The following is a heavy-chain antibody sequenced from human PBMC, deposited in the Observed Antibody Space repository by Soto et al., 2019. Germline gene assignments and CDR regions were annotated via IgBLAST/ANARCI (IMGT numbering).Heavy chain of an antibody. V-gene: IGHV3-30*18. Sequence: GGSLRLSCAAPGFTFSSYGMHWVRQAPGKGLEWVAVISYDGSNKYYADSVKGRFTISRDNSKNTLYLQMNSLRAEDTAVYYCAKNEDGSGMDEYYYYYGMDVWGQGTTVTVSS. CDR3: AKNEDGSGMDEYYYYYGMDV. CDR2: ISYDGSNK. D-gene: IGHD3-10*01. J-gene: IGHJ6*02. CDR1: GFTFSSYG.